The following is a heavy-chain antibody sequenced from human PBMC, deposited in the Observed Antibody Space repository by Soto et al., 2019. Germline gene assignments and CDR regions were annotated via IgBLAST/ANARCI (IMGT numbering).Heavy chain of an antibody. V-gene: IGHV3-30*03. CDR1: GFTFSSYV. Sequence: GGSLRLSCAASGFTFSSYVMHWVRQAPGKGLEWVAVISYDGSNKYYADSVKGRFTISRDNSKNTLYLQMNSLRAEDTAVYFCARVLTTSSWDNEVFDIWGQGTMVTVSS. D-gene: IGHD6-13*01. J-gene: IGHJ3*02. CDR3: ARVLTTSSWDNEVFDI. CDR2: ISYDGSNK.